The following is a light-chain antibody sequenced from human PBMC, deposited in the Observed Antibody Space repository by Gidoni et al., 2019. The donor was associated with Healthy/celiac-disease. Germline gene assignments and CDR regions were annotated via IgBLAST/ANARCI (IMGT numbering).Light chain of an antibody. CDR1: QSVSSY. V-gene: IGKV3-11*01. Sequence: EIVFTQSPATLSLSPGERATLSCKASQSVSSYLAWYQQKPGQAPRLLIYDASNRVTGIPARFSGSGSGTDFTLTISSLEPEDFAVYYCQQRSNWPLLTFGGGTKVEIK. CDR2: DAS. CDR3: QQRSNWPLLT. J-gene: IGKJ4*01.